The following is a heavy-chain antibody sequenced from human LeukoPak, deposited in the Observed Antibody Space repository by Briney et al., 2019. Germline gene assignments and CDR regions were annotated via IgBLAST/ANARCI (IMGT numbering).Heavy chain of an antibody. J-gene: IGHJ3*02. CDR1: GVSISSYY. CDR3: ARGRPAFDI. CDR2: IYYSGST. V-gene: IGHV4-59*01. Sequence: SETLSLTCTASGVSISSYYWSWIRQPPGKGLEWIGYIYYSGSTNYNPSLKSRVTISVDTSKNQSSLKLSSVTAADTAVYYCARGRPAFDIWGQGTMVTVSS.